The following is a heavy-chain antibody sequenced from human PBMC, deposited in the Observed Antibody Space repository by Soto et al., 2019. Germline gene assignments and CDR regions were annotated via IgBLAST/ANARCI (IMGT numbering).Heavy chain of an antibody. CDR3: ARDKQQWLVLPDWFDP. D-gene: IGHD6-19*01. J-gene: IGHJ5*02. V-gene: IGHV3-30-3*01. CDR2: ISYDGSNK. Sequence: QVQLVESGGGVVQPGRSLRLSCAASGFTFSSYAMHWVRQAPGKGLEWVAVISYDGSNKYYADSVKGRFTISRDNSKNPLYLQMNSLRAEDTAVYYCARDKQQWLVLPDWFDPWGQGTLVTVSS. CDR1: GFTFSSYA.